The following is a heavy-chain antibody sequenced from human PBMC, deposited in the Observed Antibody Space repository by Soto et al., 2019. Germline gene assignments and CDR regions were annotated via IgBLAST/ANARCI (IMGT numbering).Heavy chain of an antibody. D-gene: IGHD6-13*01. Sequence: PGESLKISCAASGFTFSSYGMHWVRQAPGKGLEWVAVIWYDGSNKYYADSVKGRFTISRDNSKNTLYLQMNSLRAEDTAVYYCARDINGGSSWHSYYYYGMDVWGQGTTVTVSS. CDR2: IWYDGSNK. J-gene: IGHJ6*02. V-gene: IGHV3-33*01. CDR3: ARDINGGSSWHSYYYYGMDV. CDR1: GFTFSSYG.